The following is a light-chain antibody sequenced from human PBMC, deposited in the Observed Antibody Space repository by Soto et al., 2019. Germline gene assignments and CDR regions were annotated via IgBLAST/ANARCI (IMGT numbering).Light chain of an antibody. CDR3: CSYAGSSTFVYV. CDR1: SSDVGSYNL. Sequence: QSALTPPASVSGSPGQSITISCTGTSSDVGSYNLVSWYQQHPGKAPKLMIYEVSKRPSGVSNRFSGSKSGNTASLTISGLQAEDEADYYCCSYAGSSTFVYVFGTGTKVTVL. CDR2: EVS. J-gene: IGLJ1*01. V-gene: IGLV2-23*02.